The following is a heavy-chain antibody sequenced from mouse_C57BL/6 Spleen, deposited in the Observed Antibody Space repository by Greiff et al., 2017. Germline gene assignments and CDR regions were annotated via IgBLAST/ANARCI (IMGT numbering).Heavy chain of an antibody. J-gene: IGHJ4*01. CDR3: TRVENDSYAMDY. CDR2: ISSGGDYI. V-gene: IGHV5-9-1*02. Sequence: EVNLVESGEGLVKPGGSLKLSCAASGFTFSSYAMSWVRQTPETRLEWVAYISSGGDYIYYADTVKGRFTISRDNARNTLYLQMSSLKSEDTAMYYCTRVENDSYAMDYWGQGTSVTVSS. CDR1: GFTFSSYA.